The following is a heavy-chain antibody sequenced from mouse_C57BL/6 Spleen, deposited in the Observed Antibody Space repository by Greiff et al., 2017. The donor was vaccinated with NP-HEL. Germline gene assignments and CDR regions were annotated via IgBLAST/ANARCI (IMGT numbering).Heavy chain of an antibody. CDR2: INPNNGGT. V-gene: IGHV1-26*01. D-gene: IGHD1-1*01. J-gene: IGHJ2*01. Sequence: EVQLQQSGPELVKPGASVKISCKASGYTFTDYYMNWVKQSHGKSLEWIGDINPNNGGTSYNQKFKGKATLTVDKSSSTAYMERRSLTSEDSAVYYCAKDYYGSSHYFDYWGQGTTLTVSS. CDR1: GYTFTDYY. CDR3: AKDYYGSSHYFDY.